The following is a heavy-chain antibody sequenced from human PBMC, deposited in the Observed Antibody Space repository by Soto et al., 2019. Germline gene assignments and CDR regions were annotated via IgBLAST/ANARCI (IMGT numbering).Heavy chain of an antibody. CDR1: GDSISSSYNY. D-gene: IGHD2-2*01. J-gene: IGHJ6*02. Sequence: QVQLQESGPGVVKPSQTLSLTCTVSGDSISSSYNYWGWIRQHPGKGLEWIAYIYHSGSTFYNPSSKTRITALLDTSKNQLSLRLSSVTAADTAVYYCARVGGCGRPRCYAVDYGLDVWGQGTTVTVSS. V-gene: IGHV4-31*02. CDR2: IYHSGST. CDR3: ARVGGCGRPRCYAVDYGLDV.